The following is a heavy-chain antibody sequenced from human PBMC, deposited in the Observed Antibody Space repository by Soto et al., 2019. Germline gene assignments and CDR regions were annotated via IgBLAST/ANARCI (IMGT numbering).Heavy chain of an antibody. Sequence: PGGSLRLSCAASGFTFSSYAMSWVRQAPGKGLEWVSAISGSGGSTYYADSVKGRFTISRDNSKNTLYLQMNSLRAEDTAVYYCAKDRFYYYDSSGYYGPFDYWGQGTLVTVSS. V-gene: IGHV3-23*01. CDR1: GFTFSSYA. CDR3: AKDRFYYYDSSGYYGPFDY. CDR2: ISGSGGST. J-gene: IGHJ4*02. D-gene: IGHD3-22*01.